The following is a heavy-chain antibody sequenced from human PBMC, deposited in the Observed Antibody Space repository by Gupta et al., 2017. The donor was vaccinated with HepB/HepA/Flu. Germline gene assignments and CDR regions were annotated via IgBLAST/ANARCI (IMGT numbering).Heavy chain of an antibody. J-gene: IGHJ5*02. Sequence: QVQLVESGGGVVQPGRSLRLSCAASGFTFSNSGMHWVRQAPGKGLDWVAGISYDGNDQYYADSVKGRFTISRDNFKNTLDLQMNSLRVEDTATYFCTKGPELWGGHSGGEFDPWGQGTLVTVSS. D-gene: IGHD3-3*01. CDR2: ISYDGNDQ. CDR3: TKGPELWGGHSGGEFDP. CDR1: GFTFSNSG. V-gene: IGHV3-30*18.